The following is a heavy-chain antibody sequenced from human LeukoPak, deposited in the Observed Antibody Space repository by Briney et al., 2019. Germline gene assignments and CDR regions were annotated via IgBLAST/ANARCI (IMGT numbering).Heavy chain of an antibody. CDR2: ISPSGGTI. V-gene: IGHV3-48*03. Sequence: PGGSLRLSCAASGLFLSSYEMNWVRQAPGKGLEWVSYISPSGGTIYYADSVKGRFTISRDNAKNSLYLQMNSLRAEDTAVYYCARDPGNYYGMDVWGQGTTVTVPS. J-gene: IGHJ6*02. CDR3: ARDPGNYYGMDV. CDR1: GLFLSSYE. D-gene: IGHD2/OR15-2a*01.